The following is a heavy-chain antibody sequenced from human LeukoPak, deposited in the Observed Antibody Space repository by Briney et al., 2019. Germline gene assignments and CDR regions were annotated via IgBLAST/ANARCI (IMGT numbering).Heavy chain of an antibody. D-gene: IGHD3-22*01. Sequence: GGSLILSCAASGFTFSSYSMNWVRQAPGKGLEWVSSISSSSSTIYYADSVKGRFTISRDNAKNSLYLQMNSLRAEDTAVYYCAREGTYYYDSSGYYRGPYDYWGQGTLVTVSS. V-gene: IGHV3-48*01. CDR2: ISSSSSTI. J-gene: IGHJ4*02. CDR3: AREGTYYYDSSGYYRGPYDY. CDR1: GFTFSSYS.